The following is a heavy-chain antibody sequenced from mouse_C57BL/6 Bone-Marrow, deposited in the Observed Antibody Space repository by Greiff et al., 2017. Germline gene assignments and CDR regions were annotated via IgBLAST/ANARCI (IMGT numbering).Heavy chain of an antibody. CDR2: IYPGDGDT. V-gene: IGHV1-82*01. CDR1: GYAFSSSW. Sequence: QVQLQQSGPELVKPGASVKISCKASGYAFSSSWMNWVKQRPGKGLEWIGRIYPGDGDTNYNGKFKGKATLTAAKSSSTAYMQLSSLTSEDSAVSFCERGGNYGSSLYFDYGGQGTPPTVSS. CDR3: ERGGNYGSSLYFDY. J-gene: IGHJ2*01. D-gene: IGHD1-1*01.